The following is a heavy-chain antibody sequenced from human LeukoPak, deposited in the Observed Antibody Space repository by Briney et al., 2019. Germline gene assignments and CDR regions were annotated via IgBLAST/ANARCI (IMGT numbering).Heavy chain of an antibody. CDR1: EFTFSTYW. CDR3: ATTSIAAAVPGCFDY. J-gene: IGHJ4*02. D-gene: IGHD6-13*01. CDR2: IKRDGSEK. Sequence: GGSLRLSCAASEFTFSTYWMSWVRQAPGTGLEWVANIKRDGSEKYYVDSVKGRFTVSRDNAKNSLYLQMNSLRAEDTAVYYCATTSIAAAVPGCFDYWGQGTLVTVSS. V-gene: IGHV3-7*02.